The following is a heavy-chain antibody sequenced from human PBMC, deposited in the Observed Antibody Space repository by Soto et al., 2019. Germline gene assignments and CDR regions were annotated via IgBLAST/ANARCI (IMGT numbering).Heavy chain of an antibody. CDR3: ASAWAAAGKGWFDP. J-gene: IGHJ5*02. Sequence: QVQLQESGPGLVKPSETLSLTCTVSGGSISNYYWSWIRQPAGKGLEWIGRIYTSGSTNYNPSLKSRVTMSVDTSKNQFSLKLSSVTAADTAVYYCASAWAAAGKGWFDPLGQGTLVTVSS. CDR2: IYTSGST. CDR1: GGSISNYY. D-gene: IGHD6-13*01. V-gene: IGHV4-4*07.